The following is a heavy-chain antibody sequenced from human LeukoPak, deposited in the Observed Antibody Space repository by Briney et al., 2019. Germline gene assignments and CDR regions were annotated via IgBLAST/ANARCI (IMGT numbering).Heavy chain of an antibody. CDR3: ARGRGYNYGYSDY. J-gene: IGHJ4*02. D-gene: IGHD5-18*01. Sequence: PGGSLRLSCAASGFTFSSYSLNWVRQAPGKGLEWISYISSSSSTIDSADSVKGRFTISRDNAKNSLYLRMNSLRAEHTAVYYCARGRGYNYGYSDYWGQGTLVTVSS. V-gene: IGHV3-48*04. CDR1: GFTFSSYS. CDR2: ISSSSSTI.